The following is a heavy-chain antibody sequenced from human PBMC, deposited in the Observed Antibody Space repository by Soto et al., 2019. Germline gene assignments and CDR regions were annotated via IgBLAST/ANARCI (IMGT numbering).Heavy chain of an antibody. J-gene: IGHJ4*02. V-gene: IGHV4-59*08. D-gene: IGHD3-3*01. Sequence: SETLSLTCTVSGGSISSYYWSWIRQPPGKGLEWIGYIYYSGSTNYNPSLKSRITISVDTSKNQFSLKLSSVTAADTAVYYCARHRITIFGVGPVFDYWGQGTLVTVSS. CDR3: ARHRITIFGVGPVFDY. CDR1: GGSISSYY. CDR2: IYYSGST.